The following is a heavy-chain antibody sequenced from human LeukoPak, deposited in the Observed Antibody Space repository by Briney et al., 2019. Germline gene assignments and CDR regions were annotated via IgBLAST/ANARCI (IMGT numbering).Heavy chain of an antibody. CDR3: AAVTGGLTTFDY. J-gene: IGHJ4*02. Sequence: SETLSLTCTVSGGSISSYYWSWIRQPPGKGLEWIGYIYYSGSTNYNPSLKSRVTISADTSKNQFSLKLSSVTAADTAVYYCAAVTGGLTTFDYWGQGTLVTVSS. D-gene: IGHD1-20*01. V-gene: IGHV4-59*01. CDR2: IYYSGST. CDR1: GGSISSYY.